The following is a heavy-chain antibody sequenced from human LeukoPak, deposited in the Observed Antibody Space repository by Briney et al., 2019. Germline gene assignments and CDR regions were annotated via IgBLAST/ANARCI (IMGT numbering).Heavy chain of an antibody. V-gene: IGHV1-46*01. J-gene: IGHJ3*02. Sequence: ASVKVSCKASGYTFTSYYMHWVRQAPGQGLEWMGIINPSGGSTSYAQKFQGRVTMTRDTSTSTVYMELSSLRSEDTAVYYCARVAYSGSYHDAFDIWGQGTMDTVSS. CDR2: INPSGGST. CDR1: GYTFTSYY. CDR3: ARVAYSGSYHDAFDI. D-gene: IGHD1-26*01.